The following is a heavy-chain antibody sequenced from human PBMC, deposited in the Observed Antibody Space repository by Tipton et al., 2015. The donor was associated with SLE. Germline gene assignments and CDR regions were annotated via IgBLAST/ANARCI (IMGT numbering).Heavy chain of an antibody. J-gene: IGHJ3*02. V-gene: IGHV4-31*03. CDR2: IYYSGST. D-gene: IGHD3-22*01. CDR1: GGSISSGGYY. CDR3: ARESSGGKGAFDI. Sequence: TLSLTCTVSGGSISSGGYYWSWIRQHPGKGLEWIGYIYYSGSTYYNPSLKSRVTISVDTSKNQFSLKLSSVTAADTAVYYCARESSGGKGAFDIWGQGTTVTVSS.